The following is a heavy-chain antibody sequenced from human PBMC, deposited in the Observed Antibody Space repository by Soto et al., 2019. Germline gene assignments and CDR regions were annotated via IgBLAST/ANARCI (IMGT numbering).Heavy chain of an antibody. CDR2: ISAYNGNT. D-gene: IGHD3-22*01. Sequence: SAKVSCKASCYTFTSYGISWVRQAPGQGLEWMGWISAYNGNTNYAQKLQGRVTMTTDTSTSTAYMELRSLRSDDTAVYYCAREGWGNYYDSSGYYPRAFDIWGQGTMVTVSS. V-gene: IGHV1-18*01. CDR3: AREGWGNYYDSSGYYPRAFDI. J-gene: IGHJ3*02. CDR1: CYTFTSYG.